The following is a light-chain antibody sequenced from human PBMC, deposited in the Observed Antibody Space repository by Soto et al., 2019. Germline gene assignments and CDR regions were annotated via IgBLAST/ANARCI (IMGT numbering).Light chain of an antibody. Sequence: GDRVTITCRASQSINSRLAWYQQKPGKAPNHLIYKASTLQSGIPSRFSGSGSGTEFTLTISSLQPDDFATYYCQQYDSYSYTFGQGTKVDIK. V-gene: IGKV1-5*03. J-gene: IGKJ2*01. CDR2: KAS. CDR1: QSINSR. CDR3: QQYDSYSYT.